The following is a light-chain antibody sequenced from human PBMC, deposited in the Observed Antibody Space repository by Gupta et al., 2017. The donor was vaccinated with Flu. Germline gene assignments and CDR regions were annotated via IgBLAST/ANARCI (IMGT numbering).Light chain of an antibody. J-gene: IGLJ3*02. V-gene: IGLV1-40*01. Sequence: QSVLTPPPSVSGAPGPRVTLSCLGTSSNIGAGYDVHWYHQLQGTAPKRLIYVNSKRPAGVPARFSGSKSGTAASLAXTXRQAEEXADYYGQPYASSRSGVFGGGTKLTVL. CDR1: SSNIGAGYD. CDR3: QPYASSRSGV. CDR2: VNS.